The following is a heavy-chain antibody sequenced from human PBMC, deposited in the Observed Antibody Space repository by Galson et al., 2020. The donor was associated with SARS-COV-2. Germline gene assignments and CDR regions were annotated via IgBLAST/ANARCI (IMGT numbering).Heavy chain of an antibody. Sequence: GESLKISCAASGFTFSSYEMNWVRQAPGKGLEWVSYSSSSGSTIYYADSVKGRFTISRDNAKNSLYLQMNSLRAEDTAVYYCAREIAWLVRVGMDVWGQGTTVTVSS. CDR2: SSSSGSTI. V-gene: IGHV3-48*03. CDR1: GFTFSSYE. CDR3: AREIAWLVRVGMDV. J-gene: IGHJ6*02. D-gene: IGHD6-19*01.